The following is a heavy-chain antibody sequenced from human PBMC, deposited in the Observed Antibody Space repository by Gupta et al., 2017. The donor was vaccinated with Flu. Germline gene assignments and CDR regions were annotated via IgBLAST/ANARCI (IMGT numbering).Heavy chain of an antibody. D-gene: IGHD6-19*01. CDR3: ARGAEEEQWLVRPVDY. CDR2: INHSGST. Sequence: QVQLQQWGAGLLKPSETLSLTCAVYGGSFSGYYWSWIRQPPGKGLEWIWEINHSGSTNYNPSLKSRVTISVDTSKNQFSLKLSSVTAADTAVYYCARGAEEEQWLVRPVDYWGQGTLVTVSS. CDR1: GGSFSGYY. J-gene: IGHJ4*02. V-gene: IGHV4-34*01.